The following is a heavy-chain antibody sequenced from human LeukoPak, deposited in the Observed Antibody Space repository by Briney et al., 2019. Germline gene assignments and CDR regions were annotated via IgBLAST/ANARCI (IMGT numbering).Heavy chain of an antibody. V-gene: IGHV3-30*04. CDR1: GFTFTNYA. Sequence: PGGSLRLSCAASGFTFTNYAMSRVRQAPGKGLEWVAVISYDGSNKYYADSVKGRFTISRDNSKNTLYLQMNSLRAEDTAVYYCAIKGSSGWPYYFDYWGQGTLVTVSS. CDR3: AIKGSSGWPYYFDY. D-gene: IGHD6-19*01. J-gene: IGHJ4*02. CDR2: ISYDGSNK.